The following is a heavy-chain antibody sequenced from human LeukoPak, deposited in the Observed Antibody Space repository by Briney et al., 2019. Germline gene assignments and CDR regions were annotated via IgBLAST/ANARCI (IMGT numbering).Heavy chain of an antibody. CDR2: ISGSGGST. J-gene: IGHJ4*02. CDR1: GFTFSSCA. V-gene: IGHV3-23*01. D-gene: IGHD3-16*01. CDR3: APGGVSGGGYYYFDY. Sequence: PGGSLRLSCAASGFTFSSCAITWVRQAPGKGLEWVSSISGSGGSTYYADSVKGRFTISRDNSKNTLYLQMNSLRAEDTAVYYCAPGGVSGGGYYYFDYWGQGTLATVSS.